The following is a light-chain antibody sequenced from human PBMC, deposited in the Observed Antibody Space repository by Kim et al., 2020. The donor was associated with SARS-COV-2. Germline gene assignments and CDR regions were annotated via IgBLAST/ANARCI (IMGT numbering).Light chain of an antibody. CDR3: QQRNNWPFT. J-gene: IGKJ4*01. CDR2: NAS. CDR1: QSISGY. V-gene: IGKV3-11*01. Sequence: PGERATLSCRASQSISGYLAWYQQKPGQAPRLFIVNASQRATGIPARFSGSWSGTDFTLTIGSLEPEDFAVYYCQQRNNWPFTFGEGTKVDI.